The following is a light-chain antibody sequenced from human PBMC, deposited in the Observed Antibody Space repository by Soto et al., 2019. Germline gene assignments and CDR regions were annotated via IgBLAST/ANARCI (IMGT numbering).Light chain of an antibody. CDR3: KQRFTLPS. Sequence: ETVLTQSPATLSLSPGERAALSCRASQSISTYLAWYQQKPGQAPRLLIYGASIRATGIPARFSGSGSGTDFTLTISSLEPEDFAVYYCKQRFTLPSFAPGTKVDIK. CDR1: QSISTY. J-gene: IGKJ3*01. CDR2: GAS. V-gene: IGKV3-11*01.